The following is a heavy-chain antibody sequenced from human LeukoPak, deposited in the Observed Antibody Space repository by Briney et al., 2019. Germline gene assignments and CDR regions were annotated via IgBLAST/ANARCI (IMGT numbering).Heavy chain of an antibody. CDR2: IYTGGNT. CDR3: ARGDDSGYYDYFDY. J-gene: IGHJ4*02. D-gene: IGHD3-22*01. CDR1: GFTVDSNY. V-gene: IGHV3-53*01. Sequence: PGGSLRLSCAASGFTVDSNYLSWVRQAPGKGLEWVSTIYTGGNTCYAASVKGRFTISRDFSKNTVFLHMNSLRAEDTAMYYCARGDDSGYYDYFDYWGQGALVTVSS.